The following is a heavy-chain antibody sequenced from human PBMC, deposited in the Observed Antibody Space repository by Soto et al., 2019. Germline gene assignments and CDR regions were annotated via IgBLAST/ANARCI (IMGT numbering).Heavy chain of an antibody. Sequence: EVQLVQSGAEVKKPGESLKISCKGSGYSFTNYWIGWVRQMPGKGLEWMGIIYPGDSDTRYSPSFQGQVTISADKSISTAYLQWSSLKASDTAMYYCARRGDSSKGNAEYFQHWGQGTLVTVSS. V-gene: IGHV5-51*01. CDR3: ARRGDSSKGNAEYFQH. CDR1: GYSFTNYW. J-gene: IGHJ1*01. D-gene: IGHD6-13*01. CDR2: IYPGDSDT.